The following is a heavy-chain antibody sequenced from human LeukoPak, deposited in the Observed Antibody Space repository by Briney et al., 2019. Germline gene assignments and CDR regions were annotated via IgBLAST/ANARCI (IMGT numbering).Heavy chain of an antibody. Sequence: PGRSLRLSCAASGFTFNSYAMYWVRQAPGKGLEWVSGIYGSGGSAHYADSVKGRFTISRDNSKNTVYLQMNSLRAEDTAVYYCAKTTTGYSSGRYPGWPVDYWGQGALVTVSS. CDR1: GFTFNSYA. V-gene: IGHV3-23*01. CDR3: AKTTTGYSSGRYPGWPVDY. CDR2: IYGSGGSA. D-gene: IGHD6-19*01. J-gene: IGHJ4*02.